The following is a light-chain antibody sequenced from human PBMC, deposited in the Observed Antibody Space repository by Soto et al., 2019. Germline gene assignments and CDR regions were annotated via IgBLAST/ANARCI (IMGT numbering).Light chain of an antibody. V-gene: IGLV2-11*01. CDR1: SSDVDDYRY. CDR3: CSYVTTPEI. J-gene: IGLJ1*01. Sequence: LAQPRSVSGSPGQLLTISCTGTSSDVDDYRYVSWYQQYPGKAPKLVIYDGTKRPSGVPDRFSGSNSGNTASPTISGLQAEDEADYYCCSYVTTPEIFGTGTKVTVL. CDR2: DGT.